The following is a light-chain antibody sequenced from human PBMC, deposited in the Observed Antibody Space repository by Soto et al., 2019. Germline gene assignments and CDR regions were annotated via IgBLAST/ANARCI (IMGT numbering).Light chain of an antibody. CDR2: RNN. J-gene: IGLJ2*01. V-gene: IGLV1-47*01. CDR1: SSNIGSKY. CDR3: AAWDAGVSGPA. Sequence: QSVLTQPPSASGTPGQRVTISCSGSSSNIGSKYVYWYQQLPGTAPKLLMYRNNQPPSGVPDRFSGSKSGTSASLAISGLRSEDEDDSYCAAWDAGVSGPAFGGGTKVTVL.